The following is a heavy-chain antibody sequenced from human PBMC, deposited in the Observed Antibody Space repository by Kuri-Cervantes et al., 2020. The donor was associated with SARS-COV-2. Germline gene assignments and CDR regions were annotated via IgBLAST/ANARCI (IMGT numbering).Heavy chain of an antibody. CDR2: FYSTGVT. D-gene: IGHD1-26*01. J-gene: IGHJ4*02. CDR3: ARDNILFSGSGFDS. V-gene: IGHV4-59*01. CDR1: GGSINDYY. Sequence: GSLRLSCTVSGGSINDYYWGWIRQPPGKGLEWIGYFYSTGVTNCDPSLKTRVTMSTDASKNQLSLKLTSVTAADTAVYFCARDNILFSGSGFDSWGQGALVTVSS.